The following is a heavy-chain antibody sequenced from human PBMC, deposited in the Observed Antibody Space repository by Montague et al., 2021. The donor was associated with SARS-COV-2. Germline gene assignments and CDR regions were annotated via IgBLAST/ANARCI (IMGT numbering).Heavy chain of an antibody. D-gene: IGHD3-16*01. CDR3: ARDQFSGDDYYYYGMDV. J-gene: IGHJ6*02. V-gene: IGHV3-48*01. CDR1: GFTFSSYN. CDR2: ISSSSSTI. Sequence: SLRLSCAASGFTFSSYNMNWVRQAPGKGLEWVSSISSSSSTIYYADSVKGRFTVSRDNAKNSLNLQMNSLRAEDTAVYYCARDQFSGDDYYYYGMDVWGQGTTVTVSS.